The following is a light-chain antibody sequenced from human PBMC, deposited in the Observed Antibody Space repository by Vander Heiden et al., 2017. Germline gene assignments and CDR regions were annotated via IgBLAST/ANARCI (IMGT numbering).Light chain of an antibody. CDR2: GAS. V-gene: IGKV3-20*01. CDR3: QEYGGPSRT. Sequence: IVLTPSPAVLSLSSGEGVALSSRAHGRVGANYLAWYQHRPGRAPRLLIYGASTRATGVPDRCSGSGSGTDVTLTVRRLEPEEFAIYYWQEYGGPSRTFGQGT. J-gene: IGKJ1*01. CDR1: GRVGANY.